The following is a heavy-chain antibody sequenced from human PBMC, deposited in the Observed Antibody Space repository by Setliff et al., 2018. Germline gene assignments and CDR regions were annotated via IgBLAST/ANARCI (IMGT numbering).Heavy chain of an antibody. CDR3: AREQWLDPPGYYYMDV. V-gene: IGHV4-39*07. D-gene: IGHD6-19*01. CDR1: GGSISSSSYY. J-gene: IGHJ6*03. CDR2: IYYSGST. Sequence: SETLSLTCTVSGGSISSSSYYWGWIRQPPGKGLEWIGSIYYSGSTNYNPSLKSRVTISMDTSKNQFSLKLNSVTAADMAVYYCAREQWLDPPGYYYMDVWAKGTTVTVSS.